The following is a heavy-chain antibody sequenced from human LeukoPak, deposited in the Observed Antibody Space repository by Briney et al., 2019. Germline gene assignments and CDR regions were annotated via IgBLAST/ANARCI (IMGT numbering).Heavy chain of an antibody. CDR3: TIYYYGSGQYDAFDI. D-gene: IGHD3-10*01. J-gene: IGHJ3*02. V-gene: IGHV4-34*03. CDR1: GGSFSGYY. CDR2: INHSGST. Sequence: PSETLSLTCAVYGGSFSGYYWSWIRQPPGKGLEWIGEINHSGSTNYNPSLKSRVTISVDTSRNQFSLKLSSVTAADTAVYYCTIYYYGSGQYDAFDIWGQGTMVTVSS.